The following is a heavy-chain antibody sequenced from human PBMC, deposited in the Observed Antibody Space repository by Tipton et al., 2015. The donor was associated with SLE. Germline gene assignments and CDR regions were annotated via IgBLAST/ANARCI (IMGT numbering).Heavy chain of an antibody. J-gene: IGHJ4*02. D-gene: IGHD2-8*01. V-gene: IGHV4-39*07. CDR2: IYYSGST. CDR1: GGSVSSGSCY. CDR3: VRLRSKVLIDY. Sequence: LRLSCTVSGGSVSSGSCYWAWIRQPPGKGPEWIGTIYYSGSTYYYPSLKSRITISVDTSKNQFSLEVSSVTAADTAVYYCVRLRSKVLIDYWGQGTLVTVSS.